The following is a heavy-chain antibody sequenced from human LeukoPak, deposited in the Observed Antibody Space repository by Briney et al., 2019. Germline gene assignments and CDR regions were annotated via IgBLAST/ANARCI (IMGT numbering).Heavy chain of an antibody. V-gene: IGHV4-59*01. CDR1: GGSISSYY. J-gene: IGHJ5*02. CDR2: IHYTGST. Sequence: SETLSLTCTVSGGSISSYYWSSIRQSPGKGLECIGYIHYTGSTNYNPSLKSRVSISVETTKNQFSLKLKSVTAAATAGYYCARGGYYGSGNDFRFDPWGQGTLVTVSS. CDR3: ARGGYYGSGNDFRFDP. D-gene: IGHD3-10*01.